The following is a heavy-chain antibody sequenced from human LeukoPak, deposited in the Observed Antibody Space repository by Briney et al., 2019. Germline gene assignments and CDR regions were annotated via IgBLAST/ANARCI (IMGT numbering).Heavy chain of an antibody. CDR3: ARGDSSGYYYVFDY. CDR1: GYTFTSYD. D-gene: IGHD3-22*01. CDR2: MNPNSGNT. V-gene: IGHV1-8*03. Sequence: ASVKVSCKASGYTFTSYDINWVRQATGQGLEWMGWMNPNSGNTGYAQKFQGRVTITRNTSISTAYMELSSLRSEDTPVYYCARGDSSGYYYVFDYWGQGTLVTVSS. J-gene: IGHJ4*02.